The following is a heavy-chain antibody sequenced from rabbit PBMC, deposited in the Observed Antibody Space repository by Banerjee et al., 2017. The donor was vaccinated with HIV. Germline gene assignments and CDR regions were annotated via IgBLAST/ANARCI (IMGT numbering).Heavy chain of an antibody. J-gene: IGHJ4*01. V-gene: IGHV1S40*01. CDR2: TYAGSGSIT. CDR3: ARGDAAYGYADL. CDR1: GFSFSSSYY. D-gene: IGHD6-1*01. Sequence: QSLEESGGDLVKPGASLTLTCTASGFSFSSSYYMCWVRQAPGKGLEWIACTYAGSGSITWYASWAKGRFTISKTSSTTVTLQMTSLTAADTATYFCARGDAAYGYADLWGQGTLVTVS.